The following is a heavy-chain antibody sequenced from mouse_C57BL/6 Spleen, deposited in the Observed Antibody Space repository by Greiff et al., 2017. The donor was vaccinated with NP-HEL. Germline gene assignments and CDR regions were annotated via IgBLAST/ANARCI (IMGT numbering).Heavy chain of an antibody. Sequence: VHVKQSGTVLARPGASVKMSCKTSGYTFTSYWMHWVKQRPGQGLEWIGAIYPGNSDTSYNQKFKGKAKLTAVTSASTAYMELSSLTNEDSAVYYCTRGDYGSSYDAMDYWGQGTSVTVSS. V-gene: IGHV1-5*01. CDR1: GYTFTSYW. CDR3: TRGDYGSSYDAMDY. D-gene: IGHD1-1*01. J-gene: IGHJ4*01. CDR2: IYPGNSDT.